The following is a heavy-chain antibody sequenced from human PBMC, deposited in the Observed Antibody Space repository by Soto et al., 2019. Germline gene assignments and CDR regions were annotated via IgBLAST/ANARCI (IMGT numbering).Heavy chain of an antibody. Sequence: SLRLSCASSGFTFSSYGMHWVRQAPGKGLEWVAVISYDGSNKYYADSVKGRFTISRDNSKNTLYLQMNSLRAEDTAVYYCAKDPHYGGNSYYYYGMDVWGQGTTVTVSS. CDR2: ISYDGSNK. V-gene: IGHV3-30*18. D-gene: IGHD2-21*02. CDR1: GFTFSSYG. J-gene: IGHJ6*02. CDR3: AKDPHYGGNSYYYYGMDV.